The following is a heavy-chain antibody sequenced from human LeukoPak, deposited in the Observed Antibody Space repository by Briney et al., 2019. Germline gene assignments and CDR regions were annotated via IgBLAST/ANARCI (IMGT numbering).Heavy chain of an antibody. D-gene: IGHD2-2*01. V-gene: IGHV3-23*01. J-gene: IGHJ4*02. Sequence: GGSLRLSCAASGFTFSSYAMSWVRQAPGKELEWVSAISGSGGSTYYADSVKGRFTISRDNSKNTLYLQMNSLRAEDTAVYYCAKGGDIVVVPAAAFFDYWGQGTLVTVSS. CDR1: GFTFSSYA. CDR3: AKGGDIVVVPAAAFFDY. CDR2: ISGSGGST.